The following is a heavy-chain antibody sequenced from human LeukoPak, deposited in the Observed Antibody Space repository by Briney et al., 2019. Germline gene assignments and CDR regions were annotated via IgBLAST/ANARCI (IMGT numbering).Heavy chain of an antibody. CDR1: GYTFTGYY. Sequence: ASVKVSCKASGYTFTGYYMHWVRQAPGQGLEWMGRINPNSGGTNYAQKFQGRVTMTRDTSISTAYMELSSLRSEDTAVYYCAREHYIAAHRAFDIWGQGTMVTVSP. J-gene: IGHJ3*02. V-gene: IGHV1-2*06. CDR2: INPNSGGT. D-gene: IGHD6-6*01. CDR3: AREHYIAAHRAFDI.